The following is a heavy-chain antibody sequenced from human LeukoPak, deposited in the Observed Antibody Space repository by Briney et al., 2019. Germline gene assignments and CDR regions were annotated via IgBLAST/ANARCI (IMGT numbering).Heavy chain of an antibody. J-gene: IGHJ4*02. CDR2: ISSSGSTI. D-gene: IGHD6-25*01. Sequence: GGSLRLSCAASGFNFSIYAMSWVRQAPGKGLEWVSYISSSGSTIYYADSVKGRFTISRDNSKNTLYLQMNSLRAGDTAIYYCAKDRRLASFDYGGQGTLVTVSS. CDR3: AKDRRLASFDY. V-gene: IGHV3-23*01. CDR1: GFNFSIYA.